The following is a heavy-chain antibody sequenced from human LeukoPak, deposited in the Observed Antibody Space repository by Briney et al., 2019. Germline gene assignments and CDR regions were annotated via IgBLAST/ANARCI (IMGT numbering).Heavy chain of an antibody. CDR1: GFTFSNYG. Sequence: SLRLSCAASGFTFSNYGMHWVRQAPGKGLEWVAVIWYDGSNKYYADSVKGRFTISRDNSKNTLYLQMNSLRAEDTAVYYCAFGEYQLLPYFWGQGALFTVSS. J-gene: IGHJ4*02. CDR3: AFGEYQLLPYF. V-gene: IGHV3-33*01. CDR2: IWYDGSNK. D-gene: IGHD2-2*01.